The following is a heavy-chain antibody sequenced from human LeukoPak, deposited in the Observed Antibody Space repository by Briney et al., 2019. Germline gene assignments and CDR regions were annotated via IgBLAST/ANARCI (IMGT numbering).Heavy chain of an antibody. V-gene: IGHV5-51*01. D-gene: IGHD2-15*01. Sequence: GESLRISCQGSGYTFTDYWIGWVRQVPGKGLEWMGIIYPDDSDIRYSPSLQGQVTISADKSIKTAYLQWSSLTASDTAIYYCAKLPTAALGGRKGWFDPWGQGTLVIVSS. J-gene: IGHJ5*02. CDR2: IYPDDSDI. CDR1: GYTFTDYW. CDR3: AKLPTAALGGRKGWFDP.